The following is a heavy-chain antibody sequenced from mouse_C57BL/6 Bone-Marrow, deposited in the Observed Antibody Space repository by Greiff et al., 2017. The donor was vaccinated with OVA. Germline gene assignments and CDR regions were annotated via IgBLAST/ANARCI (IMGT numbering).Heavy chain of an antibody. D-gene: IGHD1-1*01. V-gene: IGHV1-55*01. CDR1: GYTFTSYW. CDR3: ARSSYGSSYSFDY. J-gene: IGHJ2*01. Sequence: QVQLQQPGAELVKPGASVKMSCKASGYTFTSYWITWVKQRPGQGLEWIGDIYPGSGSTNYNEKFKSKATLTVDTSSSTAYMQLSSLTSEDSAVYYCARSSYGSSYSFDYWGQGTTLTVSS. CDR2: IYPGSGST.